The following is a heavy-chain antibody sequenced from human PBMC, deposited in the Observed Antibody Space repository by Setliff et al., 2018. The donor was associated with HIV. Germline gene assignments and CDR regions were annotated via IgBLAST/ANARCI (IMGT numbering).Heavy chain of an antibody. J-gene: IGHJ4*02. V-gene: IGHV4-38-2*01. CDR3: AGSLAAAGPARYYFDY. CDR2: IYTSGST. D-gene: IGHD6-13*01. CDR1: GYSISSGYY. Sequence: SETLSLTCAVSGYSISSGYYWGWIRQPPGKGLEWVGSIYTSGSTNYNPSLKSRVTMSVDTSKNQFSLKLSSVTAADTAVYYCAGSLAAAGPARYYFDYWGQGTLVTVSS.